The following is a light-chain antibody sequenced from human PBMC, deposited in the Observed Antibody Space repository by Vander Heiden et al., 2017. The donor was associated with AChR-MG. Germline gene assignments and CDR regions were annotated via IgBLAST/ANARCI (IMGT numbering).Light chain of an antibody. V-gene: IGKV1-5*03. Sequence: DIQMTQSPSTLSASVGDRVTITCRASQSLGNWVAWYQQKPGKAPKLLIFKTSNLENGVPSRFSGSGAGTEFTLTINGLQPDDFATYYCQRETISSRAFGPGTKLDIK. CDR3: QRETISSRA. CDR1: QSLGNW. CDR2: KTS. J-gene: IGKJ3*01.